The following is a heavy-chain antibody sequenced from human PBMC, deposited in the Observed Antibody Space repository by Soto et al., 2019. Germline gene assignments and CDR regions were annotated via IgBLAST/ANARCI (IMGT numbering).Heavy chain of an antibody. Sequence: EVQLVESGGGLVQPGGSLRLSCAASGFTFSSYWMNWVRQAPGKGLEWVANIKEDGSEKNYVDSVKGRFIISRDNAEESLFLQMNSLRAEDTDVYYCARGQYGGKGYWGQGTLVTVSS. CDR1: GFTFSSYW. J-gene: IGHJ4*02. CDR2: IKEDGSEK. D-gene: IGHD2-15*01. CDR3: ARGQYGGKGY. V-gene: IGHV3-7*03.